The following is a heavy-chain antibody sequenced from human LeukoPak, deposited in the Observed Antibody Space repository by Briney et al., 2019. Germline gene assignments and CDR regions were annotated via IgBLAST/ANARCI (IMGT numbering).Heavy chain of an antibody. D-gene: IGHD6-19*01. CDR2: GDYSGGT. J-gene: IGHJ4*02. V-gene: IGHV4-39*07. Sequence: SETLSLTCTVSGDSFTSVTDYWAWIRQPPGKGLEWIASGDYSGGTYYNPSLESRVAISADMSKNQISLQLTSVTGADTAVYFCAGERGEEYSSGWYKTNFFYNWGQGIRVTVSS. CDR3: AGERGEEYSSGWYKTNFFYN. CDR1: GDSFTSVTDY.